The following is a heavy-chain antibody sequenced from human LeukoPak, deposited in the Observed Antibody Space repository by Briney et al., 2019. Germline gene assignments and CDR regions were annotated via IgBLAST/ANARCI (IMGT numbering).Heavy chain of an antibody. J-gene: IGHJ3*02. D-gene: IGHD3-16*02. CDR1: GFTFSSYW. V-gene: IGHV3-74*01. Sequence: SGGSLCLSCAASGFTFSSYWMHWVRQAPGKGLVWVSRINGDGSSTIYADSVKGRFTISRDNAKNTLYLQMNSLRAEDTAVYYCARVGYYDYVWGSYRYDGDPGAFDIRRQAPMLTVSS. CDR3: ARVGYYDYVWGSYRYDGDPGAFDI. CDR2: INGDGSST.